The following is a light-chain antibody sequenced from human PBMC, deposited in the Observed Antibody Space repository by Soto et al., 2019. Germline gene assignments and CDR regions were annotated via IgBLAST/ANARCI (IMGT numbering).Light chain of an antibody. CDR1: QSVSSY. CDR2: DAS. CDR3: QNRCNWPT. J-gene: IGKJ5*01. V-gene: IGKV3-11*01. Sequence: EIVLTQSPATLSLSPGERATLSCRASQSVSSYLAWYQQKPGQAPRLLIYDASNRATGIPARFSGSGSGTDFTLTISSLEPEDFEVYYCQNRCNWPTFGQGTRLEIK.